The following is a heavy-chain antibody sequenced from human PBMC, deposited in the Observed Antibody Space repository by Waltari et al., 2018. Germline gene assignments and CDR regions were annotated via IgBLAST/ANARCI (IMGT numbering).Heavy chain of an antibody. CDR1: GTSISGDS. CDR2: IHYRGGA. V-gene: IGHV4-34*01. J-gene: IGHJ6*02. CDR3: ARLFGSGSYGYFYYGLDV. Sequence: QVQLQQWDTGLLKPSDTLSLTCAVHGTSISGDSWCRVRQPPGKGLEWIGEIHYRGGAKYNPSLKSRVTISIDPPNDQFSLKLSSVTAADTAVYFCARLFGSGSYGYFYYGLDVWGRGTTVTVSS. D-gene: IGHD3-10*01.